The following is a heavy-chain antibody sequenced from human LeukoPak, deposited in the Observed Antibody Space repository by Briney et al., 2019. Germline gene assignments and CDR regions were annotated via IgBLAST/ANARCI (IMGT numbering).Heavy chain of an antibody. Sequence: SETLSLTCTVSGGSISSYYWSWIRQPPGKGLEWLGYIYYSGSTNYNPSLKSRVTISVDTSKNQFSLKLSSVTAADTAVYYCAASDYGDYLSFDYWGQGTLVTVSS. J-gene: IGHJ4*02. CDR2: IYYSGST. CDR3: AASDYGDYLSFDY. CDR1: GGSISSYY. V-gene: IGHV4-59*01. D-gene: IGHD4-17*01.